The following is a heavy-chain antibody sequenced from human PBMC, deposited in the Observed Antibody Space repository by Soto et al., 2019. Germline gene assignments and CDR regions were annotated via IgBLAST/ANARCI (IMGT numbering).Heavy chain of an antibody. CDR3: ARGLITMVRGVIPPMDV. J-gene: IGHJ6*02. V-gene: IGHV4-59*01. D-gene: IGHD3-10*01. Sequence: SETLSLTCTFSGGSISSYYCIWIRQPPVKGLEWIGYIYYSGSTNYNPSLKSRVTISVDTSKNQFSLKLSSVTAADTAVYYCARGLITMVRGVIPPMDVWGQGTTVTVSS. CDR2: IYYSGST. CDR1: GGSISSYY.